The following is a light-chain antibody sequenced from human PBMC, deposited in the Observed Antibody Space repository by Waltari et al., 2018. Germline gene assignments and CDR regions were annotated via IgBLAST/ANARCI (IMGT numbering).Light chain of an antibody. J-gene: IGKJ3*01. CDR3: HQYYDSPFT. CDR2: CAS. Sequence: VMTQHPDATAAVPGERATTNCKCSSSVIYSSNDGNYLAWYQQKPGQPLKLLIYCASTRESGIPHRFSGRGSGTDFTLTISSLQAEDFAVYYCHQYYDSPFTFGPGTNVDIK. CDR1: SSVIYSSNDGNY. V-gene: IGKV4-1*01.